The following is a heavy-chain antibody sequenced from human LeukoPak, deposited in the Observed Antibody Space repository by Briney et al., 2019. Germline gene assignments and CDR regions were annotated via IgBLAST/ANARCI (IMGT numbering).Heavy chain of an antibody. CDR3: ARGGAGSYYSAVDY. CDR2: INAGNGNT. V-gene: IGHV1-3*01. Sequence: ASVKVSCKASGYTFTSYAMHWVRQAPGQRLEWMGWINAGNGNTKYSQKFQGRVTITRDTSASTAYMELSSLRSEDTAVYYCARGGAGSYYSAVDYWGQGTLVTVSP. D-gene: IGHD3-10*01. J-gene: IGHJ4*02. CDR1: GYTFTSYA.